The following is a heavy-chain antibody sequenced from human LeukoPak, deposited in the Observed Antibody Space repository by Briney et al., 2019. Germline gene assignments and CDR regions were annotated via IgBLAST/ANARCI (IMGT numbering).Heavy chain of an antibody. D-gene: IGHD3-3*01. CDR3: AKRGGSGVVIYLNWSDP. J-gene: IGHJ5*02. CDR1: GFTSDDYA. Sequence: GGSLRLSCAASGFTSDDYAMHWVRQAPGKGLEWVSLISRAGGSTYYADSVKGRFTISRDNTKNSLYLQMNSRRTEDTALYYCAKRGGSGVVIYLNWSDPWGQGTLVTVSS. CDR2: ISRAGGST. V-gene: IGHV3-43*02.